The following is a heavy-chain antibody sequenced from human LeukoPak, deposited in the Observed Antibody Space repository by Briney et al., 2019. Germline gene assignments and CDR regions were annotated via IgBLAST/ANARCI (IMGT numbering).Heavy chain of an antibody. V-gene: IGHV3-23*01. J-gene: IGHJ4*02. Sequence: GGSLRLSCVASGFTFRNYAMSWVRQSPGKGLEWISAISNDGVYAFHADSGKGRLTISRDNSKNALYLQMDSLRAEDTAIYYCAKGSSGGRPYYFDHWGQGTLVTVSS. D-gene: IGHD3-22*01. CDR3: AKGSSGGRPYYFDH. CDR1: GFTFRNYA. CDR2: ISNDGVYA.